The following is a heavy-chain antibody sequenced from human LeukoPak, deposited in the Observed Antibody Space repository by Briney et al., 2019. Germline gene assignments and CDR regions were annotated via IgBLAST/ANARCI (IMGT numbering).Heavy chain of an antibody. Sequence: GGSLRLSCAASGFTFSSYAMSWVRQAPGKGLEWVTAISGSGGSTYYADSVKGRFTISRDNSKNTLYLQMNSLRAEDTAVYYCAKEGGYSSGWYLDYWGQGTLVTVSS. J-gene: IGHJ4*02. CDR1: GFTFSSYA. CDR2: ISGSGGST. CDR3: AKEGGYSSGWYLDY. D-gene: IGHD6-19*01. V-gene: IGHV3-23*01.